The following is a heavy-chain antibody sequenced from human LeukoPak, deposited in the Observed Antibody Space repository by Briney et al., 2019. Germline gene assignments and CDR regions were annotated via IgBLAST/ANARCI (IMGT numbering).Heavy chain of an antibody. Sequence: SVKVSCKASGYTFTSYDINWVRQATGQGLEWMGRIIPILGIANYAQKFQGRVTITADKSTSTAYMELSSLRSEDTAVYYCAREGSGSSWYGELDYWGQGTLVTVSS. D-gene: IGHD6-13*01. V-gene: IGHV1-69*04. J-gene: IGHJ4*02. CDR3: AREGSGSSWYGELDY. CDR1: GYTFTSYD. CDR2: IIPILGIA.